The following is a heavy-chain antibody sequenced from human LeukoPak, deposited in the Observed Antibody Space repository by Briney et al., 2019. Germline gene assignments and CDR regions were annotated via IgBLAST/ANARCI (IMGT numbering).Heavy chain of an antibody. J-gene: IGHJ5*02. CDR3: AREAGLLWFGELLSP. D-gene: IGHD3-10*01. CDR2: ISPNSGGT. Sequence: ASVKVSCKASGYTFTGYYMHWVRQAPGQGLEWMGWISPNSGGTNYAQKFQGRVTMTRDTSISTAYMELSRLRSDDTAVYYCAREAGLLWFGELLSPWGQGTLVTVSS. V-gene: IGHV1-2*02. CDR1: GYTFTGYY.